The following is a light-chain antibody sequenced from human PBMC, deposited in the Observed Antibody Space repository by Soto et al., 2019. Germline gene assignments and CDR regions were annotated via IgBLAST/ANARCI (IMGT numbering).Light chain of an antibody. CDR1: GNDVGAYNY. CDR3: CSYAGGYTYL. Sequence: QSALTQPRSVSGSPGQSVTISCNGTGNDVGAYNYVSWYQQHPGRPPKLLIYGVVRWPSGVPDRFSGSKSGNTASLTISGLQAEDEADYFCCSYAGGYTYLFGTGTKLTVL. V-gene: IGLV2-11*01. J-gene: IGLJ1*01. CDR2: GVV.